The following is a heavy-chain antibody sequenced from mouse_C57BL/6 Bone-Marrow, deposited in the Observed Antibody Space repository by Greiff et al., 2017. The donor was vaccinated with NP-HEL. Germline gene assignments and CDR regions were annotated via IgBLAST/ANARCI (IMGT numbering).Heavy chain of an antibody. Sequence: EVKLHESGPELVKPGASVKISCKASGYSFTDYNMNWVKQSNGKSLEWIGVINPNYGTTSYNQKFKGKATLTVDQSSSTAYMQLNSLTSEDSAVYYCARSYYYGSPYYFDYWGQGTTLTVSS. CDR2: INPNYGTT. CDR1: GYSFTDYN. J-gene: IGHJ2*01. D-gene: IGHD1-1*01. CDR3: ARSYYYGSPYYFDY. V-gene: IGHV1-39*01.